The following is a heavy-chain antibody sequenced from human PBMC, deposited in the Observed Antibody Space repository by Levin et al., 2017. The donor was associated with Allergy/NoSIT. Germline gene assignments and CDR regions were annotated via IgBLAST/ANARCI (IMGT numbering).Heavy chain of an antibody. CDR2: IIPIFGTA. V-gene: IGHV1-69*13. J-gene: IGHJ3*02. CDR1: GGTFSSYA. D-gene: IGHD5-18*01. Sequence: SVKVSCKASGGTFSSYAISWVRQAPGQGLEWMGGIIPIFGTANYAQKFQGRVTITADESTSTAYMELSSLRSEDTAVYYCARAEGDTAMFYAFDIWGQGTMVTVSS. CDR3: ARAEGDTAMFYAFDI.